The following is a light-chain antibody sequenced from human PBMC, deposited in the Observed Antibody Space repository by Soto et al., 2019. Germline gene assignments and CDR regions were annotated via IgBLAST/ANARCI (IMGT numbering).Light chain of an antibody. Sequence: DIQMTQSPSSLSASEGHRVTSTCRASQSISSYLNWYQQKPGKAPKLLIYAASSLQSGVPSRFSGSGSGTDFTLTISSLQPEDFATYYCQQSYSTPPESFGGGTKVEIK. V-gene: IGKV1-39*01. CDR3: QQSYSTPPES. CDR1: QSISSY. J-gene: IGKJ4*01. CDR2: AAS.